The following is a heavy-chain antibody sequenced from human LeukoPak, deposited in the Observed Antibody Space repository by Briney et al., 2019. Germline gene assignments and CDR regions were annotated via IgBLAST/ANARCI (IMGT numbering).Heavy chain of an antibody. J-gene: IGHJ4*02. CDR3: ARDEGLAVAGSPDY. D-gene: IGHD6-19*01. V-gene: IGHV1-18*01. Sequence: GASVKVSCKASGYTFSSYDINWVRQAAGQGLEWMGWMNPSSGHTNYAQKLQGRVTMTTDTSTSTAYMELRSLRSDDTAVYYCARDEGLAVAGSPDYWGQGTLVTVSS. CDR2: MNPSSGHT. CDR1: GYTFSSYD.